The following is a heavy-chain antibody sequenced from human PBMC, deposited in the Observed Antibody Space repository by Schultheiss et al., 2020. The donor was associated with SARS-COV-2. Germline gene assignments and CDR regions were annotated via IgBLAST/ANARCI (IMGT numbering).Heavy chain of an antibody. CDR3: ARGRGAARPRDFDY. D-gene: IGHD6-6*01. Sequence: SETLSLTCAVYGGSFSGYYWSWIRQPPGKGLEWIGEINHSGSTNYNPSLKSRVTISVDTSKNQFSLKLSSVTAADTAVYYCARGRGAARPRDFDYWGQGTLVTVS. CDR2: INHSGST. CDR1: GGSFSGYY. V-gene: IGHV4-34*01. J-gene: IGHJ4*02.